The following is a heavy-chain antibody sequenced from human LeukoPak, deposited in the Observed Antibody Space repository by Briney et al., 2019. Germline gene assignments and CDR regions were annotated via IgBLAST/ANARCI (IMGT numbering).Heavy chain of an antibody. V-gene: IGHV3-23*01. CDR3: ARDWYDY. J-gene: IGHJ4*02. CDR2: IGGSGSYT. D-gene: IGHD6-13*01. Sequence: RSGGSLRLSCAASGFTFSTYAMIWVRQAPGKGLEWVSVIGGSGSYTYYADSVKGRFTISRDNSKDTLCLQMNSLRAEDTAVYYCARDWYDYWGQGTLVTVSS. CDR1: GFTFSTYA.